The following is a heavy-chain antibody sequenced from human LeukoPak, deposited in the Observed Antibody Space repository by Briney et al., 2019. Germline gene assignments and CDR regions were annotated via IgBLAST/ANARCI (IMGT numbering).Heavy chain of an antibody. CDR1: GFTFSNYG. J-gene: IGHJ4*02. D-gene: IGHD5-18*01. Sequence: GGSLRLSCVASGFTFSNYGMNWVRQAPGKGLEWVSGIVGSGVTTYYADSVKGRFTISRDNSENTLYLHMKGLRVEDTAIYYCARDERWIQFNYWGQGTLVTVSS. CDR2: IVGSGVTT. V-gene: IGHV3-23*01. CDR3: ARDERWIQFNY.